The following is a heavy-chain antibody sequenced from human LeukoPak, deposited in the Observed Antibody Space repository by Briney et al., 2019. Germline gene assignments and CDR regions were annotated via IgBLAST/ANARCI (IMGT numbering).Heavy chain of an antibody. D-gene: IGHD6-19*01. CDR1: GFTFSSYA. J-gene: IGHJ4*02. CDR2: ISGSGGST. V-gene: IGHV3-23*01. Sequence: QAGGSLRLSCAASGFTFSSYAMSWVRQAPGKGLEWVSAISGSGGSTYYADSVKGRFTISRDSSKNTLYLQMNSLRAEDTAVYYCAKDRDKQWLPDAVDYWGQGTLVTVSS. CDR3: AKDRDKQWLPDAVDY.